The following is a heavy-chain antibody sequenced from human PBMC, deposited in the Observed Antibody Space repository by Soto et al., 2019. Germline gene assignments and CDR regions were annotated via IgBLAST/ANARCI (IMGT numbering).Heavy chain of an antibody. D-gene: IGHD3-22*01. CDR1: GGTFSSCA. V-gene: IGHV1-69*06. Sequence: SVKVSCKSSGGTFSSCAMSWGRQAPGQGLEWMGGIIPIFGTANYAQKFQGRVTITADKSTSTAYMELSSLRSEDAAVYYCAGGMRRITMIVVVITNDAFDIWGQGTMVTVSS. CDR2: IIPIFGTA. J-gene: IGHJ3*02. CDR3: AGGMRRITMIVVVITNDAFDI.